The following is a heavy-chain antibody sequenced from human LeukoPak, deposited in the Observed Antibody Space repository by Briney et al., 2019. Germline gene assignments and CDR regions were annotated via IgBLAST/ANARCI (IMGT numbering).Heavy chain of an antibody. Sequence: GGSLRLSCAASGFIFSNYDMHWVRQAPGKGLEWVAVIWYDGSDKDYADSVKGRFTISRDNSKNTLYLQMNSLRAEDTAVYYCPRRAGYYIDYWGQGTLVTVSS. J-gene: IGHJ4*02. CDR3: PRRAGYYIDY. V-gene: IGHV3-33*01. CDR1: GFIFSNYD. CDR2: IWYDGSDK. D-gene: IGHD6-13*01.